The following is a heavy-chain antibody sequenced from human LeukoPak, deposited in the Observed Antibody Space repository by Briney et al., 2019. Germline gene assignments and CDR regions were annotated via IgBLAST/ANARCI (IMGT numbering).Heavy chain of an antibody. Sequence: PSQTLSLTCTVSGGSISSGGYYWSRIRQHPGKGLEWIGYIYYSGSTYYNPSLKSRVTISVDTSKNQFSLKLSSVTAADTAVYYCARSSPPETFDYWGQGTLVTVSS. CDR3: ARSSPPETFDY. J-gene: IGHJ4*02. D-gene: IGHD6-6*01. CDR1: GGSISSGGYY. CDR2: IYYSGST. V-gene: IGHV4-31*03.